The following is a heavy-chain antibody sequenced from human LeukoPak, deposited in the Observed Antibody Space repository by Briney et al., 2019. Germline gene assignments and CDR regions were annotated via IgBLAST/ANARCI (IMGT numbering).Heavy chain of an antibody. J-gene: IGHJ3*02. CDR3: ARDTDYYDSSGYPHDAFDI. CDR1: GYTFTSYG. Sequence: APVKVSCKASGYTFTSYGISWVRQAPGQGLEWMGWISAYNGNTNYAQKLQGRVTMTTDTSTSTAYMELRSLRSDDTAVYYCARDTDYYDSSGYPHDAFDIWGQGTMVTVSS. D-gene: IGHD3-22*01. V-gene: IGHV1-18*01. CDR2: ISAYNGNT.